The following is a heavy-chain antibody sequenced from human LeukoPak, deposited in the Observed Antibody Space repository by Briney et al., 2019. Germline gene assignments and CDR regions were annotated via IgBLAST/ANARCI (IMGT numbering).Heavy chain of an antibody. CDR2: IRSNSDGGTI. V-gene: IGHV3-15*07. CDR3: ATDFYDTT. CDR1: GFTFSNAW. Sequence: PGGSLRLSCATSGFTFSNAWMNWVRQAPGKGLEWVGRIRSNSDGGTIDYAAPVKGRFALSRDDSKNTLYLQMNSLQTEDTAVYYCATDFYDTTWGQGTLVTVSS. J-gene: IGHJ5*02. D-gene: IGHD3-22*01.